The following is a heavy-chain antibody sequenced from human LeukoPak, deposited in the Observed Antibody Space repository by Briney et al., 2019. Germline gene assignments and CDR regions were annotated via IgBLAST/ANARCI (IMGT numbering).Heavy chain of an antibody. CDR2: VYTSGSP. J-gene: IGHJ4*02. D-gene: IGHD5-18*01. V-gene: IGHV4-4*07. CDR1: GGSISSNF. Sequence: SETLSLTCTVSGGSISSNFWTWIRQPAWKGLEYIGRVYTSGSPNYNPALKSRVTMSVDTSKNQFSLKLTSVTAADTAVYYCAREIATGGYTYGLPFDYWGQGTLVTVSS. CDR3: AREIATGGYTYGLPFDY.